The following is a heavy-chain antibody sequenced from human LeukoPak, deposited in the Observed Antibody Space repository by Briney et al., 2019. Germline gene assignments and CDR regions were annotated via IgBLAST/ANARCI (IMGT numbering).Heavy chain of an antibody. D-gene: IGHD5-24*01. V-gene: IGHV4-4*09. CDR3: ASGGYNYAFDY. CDR1: GGSISNNY. CDR2: IYSSGST. J-gene: IGHJ4*02. Sequence: SETLSLTCTVSGGSISNNYWSWIRQSPGKGLEWIGYIYSSGSTDYNPPLKSRVTLSVDTSRNQFSLKLSSVTAADTAVYYCASGGYNYAFDYWGRGTLVTVSS.